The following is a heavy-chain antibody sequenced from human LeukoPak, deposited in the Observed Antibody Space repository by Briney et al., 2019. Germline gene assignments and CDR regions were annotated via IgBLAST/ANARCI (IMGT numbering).Heavy chain of an antibody. CDR2: MNPQSGDG. Sequence: ASMKVSCKTSGYIFTSHDISWLRQAPGQGLEWMGWMNPQSGDGHSAPKFQGRVAMTRDISTNTAYMELRSLRSDDTAVYYCARKGSCSSTSCYPSGPKDYWGQGTLVTVSS. J-gene: IGHJ4*02. CDR1: GYIFTSHD. D-gene: IGHD2-2*01. CDR3: ARKGSCSSTSCYPSGPKDY. V-gene: IGHV1-8*01.